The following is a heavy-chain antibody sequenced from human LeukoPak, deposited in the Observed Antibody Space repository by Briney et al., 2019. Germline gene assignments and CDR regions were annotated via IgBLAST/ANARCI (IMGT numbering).Heavy chain of an antibody. CDR2: ISSSSRYI. CDR3: ARDLGGYDYDDSSGYSNY. J-gene: IGHJ4*02. D-gene: IGHD3-22*01. V-gene: IGHV3-21*01. Sequence: GGSLRLSCAASGFIFSSYSMNWVRQAPGKGLEWVSSISSSSRYIYYADSVKGRFTISRANAKKSLYLQMNSLRAEDTAVYCCARDLGGYDYDDSSGYSNYWGQGTLVTVSS. CDR1: GFIFSSYS.